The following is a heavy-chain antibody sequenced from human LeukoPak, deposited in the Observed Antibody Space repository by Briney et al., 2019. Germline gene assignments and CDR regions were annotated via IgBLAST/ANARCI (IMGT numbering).Heavy chain of an antibody. CDR2: IYYSGST. Sequence: SETLSLTCTVSGGSVSSGSYYWSWIRQPPGKGLEWIGYIYYSGSTNYNPSLKSRVTISVDTSKNQFSLKLSSVTAADTAVYYCARDDRLYGSFDPWGQGTLVTVSS. J-gene: IGHJ5*02. D-gene: IGHD3-16*02. CDR1: GGSVSSGSYY. V-gene: IGHV4-61*01. CDR3: ARDDRLYGSFDP.